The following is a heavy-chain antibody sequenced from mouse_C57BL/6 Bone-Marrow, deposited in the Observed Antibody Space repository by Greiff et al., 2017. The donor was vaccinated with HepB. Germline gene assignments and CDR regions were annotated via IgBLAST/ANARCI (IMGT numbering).Heavy chain of an antibody. J-gene: IGHJ2*01. CDR3: VRHEDYYGNGYVDC. CDR1: GFSFNTYA. CDR2: IRSKSNNYAT. V-gene: IGHV10-1*01. Sequence: EVQGVEPGGGLVQPKGSLKLSCAASGFSFNTYAMNWVRQAPGKGLEWVARIRSKSNNYATYYADSVKDRFTISRDDSESMLYLKMNNLKTEDTAMYYCVRHEDYYGNGYVDCWGQGTTLTVAS. D-gene: IGHD1-1*01.